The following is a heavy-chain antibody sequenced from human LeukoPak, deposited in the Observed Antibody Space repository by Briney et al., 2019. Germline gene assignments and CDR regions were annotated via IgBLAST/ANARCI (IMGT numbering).Heavy chain of an antibody. CDR3: ARVRGSGKYYYYYMDV. CDR1: GGSISSSNYY. Sequence: TSETLSLTCTVSGGSISSSNYYWGWIRQPPGKGLEWIGSIYYSGSTYYSPSLKSRVTISVDTSKNQFSLKLSSVTAADTAVYYCARVRGSGKYYYYYMDVWGKGTTVTISS. CDR2: IYYSGST. D-gene: IGHD3-10*01. J-gene: IGHJ6*03. V-gene: IGHV4-39*07.